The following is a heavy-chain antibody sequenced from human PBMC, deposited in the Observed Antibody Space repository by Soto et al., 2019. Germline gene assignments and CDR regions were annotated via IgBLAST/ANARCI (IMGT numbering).Heavy chain of an antibody. J-gene: IGHJ4*02. CDR1: GGSISSGDYY. Sequence: QVQLQESGPGLVKTSQTLSLTCTVSGGSISSGDYYWRWLRQPPGKGLEWIGYIYYSGSTYYNPSLKSRVTISVDTSKNQFSLKLSSVTAADTAVYYCARTYYYDSSGYYYFDYWGQGTLVTVSS. CDR2: IYYSGST. V-gene: IGHV4-30-4*01. D-gene: IGHD3-22*01. CDR3: ARTYYYDSSGYYYFDY.